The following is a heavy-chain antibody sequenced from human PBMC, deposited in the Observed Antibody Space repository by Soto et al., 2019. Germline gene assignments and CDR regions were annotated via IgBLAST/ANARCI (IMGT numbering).Heavy chain of an antibody. D-gene: IGHD2-15*01. CDR3: ARSRREQVAGYTLGN. CDR1: GGSISSNY. J-gene: IGHJ4*02. CDR2: GYNSGST. Sequence: SETLSLTCTVSGGSISSNYWTWIRQPPGKGLEWIGYGYNSGSTNYNPSLKSRVTISEDTSKSQCSLKVNSMTAADTAVYYCARSRREQVAGYTLGNWARGMLLTVSS. V-gene: IGHV4-59*01.